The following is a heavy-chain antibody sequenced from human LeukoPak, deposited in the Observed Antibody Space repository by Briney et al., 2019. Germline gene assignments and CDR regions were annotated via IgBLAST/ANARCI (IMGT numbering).Heavy chain of an antibody. V-gene: IGHV4-61*02. CDR3: ARGDYYGSGSYYNC. CDR1: GGSISSGSYY. D-gene: IGHD3-10*01. CDR2: IYTSGST. J-gene: IGHJ4*02. Sequence: SETLSLTCTVSGGSISSGSYYWSWIRQPAGKGLEWIGRIYTSGSTNYNPSLKSRVTISVDTSKNQFSLKLSSVTAADTAVYYCARGDYYGSGSYYNCWGQGTLVTVSS.